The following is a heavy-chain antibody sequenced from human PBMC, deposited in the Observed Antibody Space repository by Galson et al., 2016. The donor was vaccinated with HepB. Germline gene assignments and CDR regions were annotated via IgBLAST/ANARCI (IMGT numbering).Heavy chain of an antibody. J-gene: IGHJ4*02. V-gene: IGHV4-59*01. CDR1: GGSISSYF. D-gene: IGHD2-21*02. Sequence: ETLSLTCNVSGGSISSYFWSWIRQPPGKGLEWIGYIYKTGTTSYSPSLKSRVTVSVDTSKNQFSLKLRSVTAADTAVYYCAGGVTGTPYFDFWGQGAPVTVSS. CDR2: IYKTGTT. CDR3: AGGVTGTPYFDF.